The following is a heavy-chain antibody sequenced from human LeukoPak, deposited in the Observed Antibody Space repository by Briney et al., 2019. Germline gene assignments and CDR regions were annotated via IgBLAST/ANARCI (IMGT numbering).Heavy chain of an antibody. J-gene: IGHJ4*02. V-gene: IGHV3-48*03. CDR1: GFTFSTYW. Sequence: GGSLRLSCAASGFTFSTYWMAWVRQAPEKGLEWVGYISSSGSAIYYGDSVKGRFTISRDNAKNSLYLQMDSLRAEDTAVYYCATDLTGTTYDYWGQGSLVTVSS. D-gene: IGHD1-7*01. CDR3: ATDLTGTTYDY. CDR2: ISSSGSAI.